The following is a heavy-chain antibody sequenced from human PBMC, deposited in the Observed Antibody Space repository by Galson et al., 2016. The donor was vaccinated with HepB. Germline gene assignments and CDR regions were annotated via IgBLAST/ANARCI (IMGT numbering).Heavy chain of an antibody. CDR3: TRDPGPQVRFYYGMDV. Sequence: CAISGDSVSSNSSAWNWIRQSPSRGLEWLGRTYYRSKWYNDYAVSVKSRITINPDTSKNQFSLQLKSVSPEDTAVYYCTRDPGPQVRFYYGMDVWGQGTTVIVSS. J-gene: IGHJ6*02. V-gene: IGHV6-1*01. CDR1: GDSVSSNSSA. CDR2: TYYRSKWYN. D-gene: IGHD3-10*01.